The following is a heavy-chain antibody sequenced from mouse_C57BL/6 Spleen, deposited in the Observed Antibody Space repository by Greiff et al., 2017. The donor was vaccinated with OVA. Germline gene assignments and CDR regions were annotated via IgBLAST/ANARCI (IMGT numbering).Heavy chain of an antibody. V-gene: IGHV2-5*01. CDR2: IWRGGST. J-gene: IGHJ3*01. CDR1: GFSLTSYG. Sequence: VQLQESGPGLVQPSQSLSITCTVSGFSLTSYGVHWVRQSPGKGLEWLGVIWRGGSTDYNAAFMSRLSITTDNSKSQVFFKMNSLQADDTAIYYCAKNWRDYDGFAYWGQGTLVTVSA. D-gene: IGHD2-4*01. CDR3: AKNWRDYDGFAY.